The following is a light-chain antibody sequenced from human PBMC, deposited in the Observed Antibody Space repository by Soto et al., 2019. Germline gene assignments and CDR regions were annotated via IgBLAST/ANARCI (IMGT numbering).Light chain of an antibody. J-gene: IGLJ1*01. V-gene: IGLV2-14*01. CDR3: SSFTSTSTYV. CDR1: SSDVGGYNY. Sequence: QSALTQPASVSGSHGQSITISCTGTSSDVGGYNYVSWYQQHPGKAPKLMIYEVNNRPSGVSNRFSGSKSGNTASLTISGLQAEDEADYYCSSFTSTSTYVLGTGTKLTVL. CDR2: EVN.